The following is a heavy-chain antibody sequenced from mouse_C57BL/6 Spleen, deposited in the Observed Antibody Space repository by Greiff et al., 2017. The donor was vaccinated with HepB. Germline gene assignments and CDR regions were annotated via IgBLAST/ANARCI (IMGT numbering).Heavy chain of an antibody. D-gene: IGHD1-1*01. J-gene: IGHJ1*03. V-gene: IGHV1-76*01. CDR3: ARWGTTVSHWYFDV. CDR2: IYPGSGNT. CDR1: GYTFTDYY. Sequence: QVQLQQSGAELVRPGASVKLSCKASGYTFTDYYINWVKQRPGQGLEWIARIYPGSGNTYYNEKFKGKATLTAEKYSSTAYMQLSRLTSEDSAVYFCARWGTTVSHWYFDVWGTGTTVTVSS.